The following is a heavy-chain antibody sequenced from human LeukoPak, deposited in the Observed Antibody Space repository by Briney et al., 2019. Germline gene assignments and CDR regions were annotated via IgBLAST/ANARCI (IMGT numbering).Heavy chain of an antibody. J-gene: IGHJ4*02. CDR3: AKSRGSGSNMARGVNFDY. CDR1: GFTFSSYG. Sequence: PGGSLRLSCAASGFTFSSYGMHWVRQAPGKGLEWVAVISYDGSNKYYADSVKGRFTISRDNSKNTLFLQMNSLRADDTALYYCAKSRGSGSNMARGVNFDYWGQGTLVTVSS. D-gene: IGHD3-10*01. CDR2: ISYDGSNK. V-gene: IGHV3-30*18.